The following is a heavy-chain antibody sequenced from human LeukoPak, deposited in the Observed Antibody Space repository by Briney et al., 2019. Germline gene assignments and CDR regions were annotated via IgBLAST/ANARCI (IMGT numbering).Heavy chain of an antibody. CDR1: GYTFTSCG. V-gene: IGHV1-18*01. CDR3: ARDHWFGDTPNWFDP. J-gene: IGHJ5*02. D-gene: IGHD3-10*01. CDR2: ISAYNGNT. Sequence: GASVKVSCKASGYTFTSCGISWVRQAPGQGLEWMGWISAYNGNTNYAQKLQGRVTMTTDTSTSTAYMELRSLRSDDTAVYYCARDHWFGDTPNWFDPWGQGTLVTVSS.